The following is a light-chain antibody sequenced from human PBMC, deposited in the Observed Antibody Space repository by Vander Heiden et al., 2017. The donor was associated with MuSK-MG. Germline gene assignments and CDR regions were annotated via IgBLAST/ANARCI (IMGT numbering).Light chain of an antibody. CDR1: QSISYY. J-gene: IGKJ2*01. CDR2: AAS. V-gene: IGKV1-39*01. CDR3: QQIYSSPLYT. Sequence: DIQMTQSPSSLSASVGDRVTITCRASQSISYYLNWFQQRPGKAPKLLIYAASSLQSGVPSRFSGSGSGTDFTLTISSLQPEDFATYYCQQIYSSPLYTFGQGTKLDLK.